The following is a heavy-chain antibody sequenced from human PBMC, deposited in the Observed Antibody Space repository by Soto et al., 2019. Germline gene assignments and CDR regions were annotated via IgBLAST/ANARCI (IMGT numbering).Heavy chain of an antibody. J-gene: IGHJ3*02. CDR2: IIPILGIA. D-gene: IGHD2-15*01. CDR3: ARDLPCSGGSCYSLAFDI. V-gene: IGHV1-69*04. Sequence: SVKVACKASGGTFSSYTISWVLQAPGQGLEWMGRIIPILGIASYAQKFQGRVTITADKSTSTAYMELSSLRSEDTAVYYCARDLPCSGGSCYSLAFDIWGQGTMVTVSS. CDR1: GGTFSSYT.